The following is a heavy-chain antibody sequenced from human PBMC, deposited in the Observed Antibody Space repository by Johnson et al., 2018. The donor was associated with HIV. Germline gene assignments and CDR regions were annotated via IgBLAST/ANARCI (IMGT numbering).Heavy chain of an antibody. CDR2: ISWNSGSI. D-gene: IGHD6-19*01. CDR3: ARSGGAVAGVDAFDI. J-gene: IGHJ3*02. V-gene: IGHV3-9*01. CDR1: GFTFDDYA. Sequence: VQLVESGGGLVQPGGSLRLSCAASGFTFDDYAMHWVRQAPGKGLEWVSGISWNSGSIDYVDSVKGRFTISRDNAKNSLYLQMNSLRAGDTAVYYCARSGGAVAGVDAFDIWGQGTMVTVSS.